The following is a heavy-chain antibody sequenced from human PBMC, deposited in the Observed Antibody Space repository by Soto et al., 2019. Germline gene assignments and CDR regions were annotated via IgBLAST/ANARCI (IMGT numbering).Heavy chain of an antibody. Sequence: EMQLVESGGGLVKPGGSLRLSCSASGFPFSTYTMYWVRQAPGKGLEWVSSITSSSSRNIFYADSVKGRFTISRDNANNMIFLQMNNLRVEDTAVYYCARDDPVFGAIPRMDIWGHGTTVTVSS. V-gene: IGHV3-21*02. D-gene: IGHD3-3*01. CDR2: ITSSSSRNI. J-gene: IGHJ6*02. CDR3: ARDDPVFGAIPRMDI. CDR1: GFPFSTYT.